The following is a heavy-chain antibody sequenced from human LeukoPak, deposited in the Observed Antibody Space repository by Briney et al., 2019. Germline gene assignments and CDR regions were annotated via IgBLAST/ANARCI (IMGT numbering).Heavy chain of an antibody. J-gene: IGHJ5*02. CDR3: ARDNRVRGVIIDWFDP. D-gene: IGHD3-10*01. CDR1: GFTFSDYY. V-gene: IGHV3-11*04. CDR2: ISSSGSTI. Sequence: GGSLRLSCVASGFTFSDYYMSWIRQAPGKGLEWVSYISSSGSTIYYADSVKGRFTISRDNAKNSLYLQMNSLRAEDTAVYYCARDNRVRGVIIDWFDPWGQGTLVTVSS.